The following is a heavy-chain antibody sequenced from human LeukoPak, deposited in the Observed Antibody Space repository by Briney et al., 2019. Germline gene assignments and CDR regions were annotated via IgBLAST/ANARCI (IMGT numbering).Heavy chain of an antibody. CDR3: AREALGYCSSTSCYVWFDP. CDR1: GYTFTSYG. D-gene: IGHD2-2*01. Sequence: GASVKVSCKASGYTFTSYGISWVRQAPGQGLEWMGWISAYNGNTNYAQKLQGRVTMTTDTSTSTAYVELRSLRSDDTAVYHRAREALGYCSSTSCYVWFDPWGQGTLVTVSS. J-gene: IGHJ5*02. V-gene: IGHV1-18*04. CDR2: ISAYNGNT.